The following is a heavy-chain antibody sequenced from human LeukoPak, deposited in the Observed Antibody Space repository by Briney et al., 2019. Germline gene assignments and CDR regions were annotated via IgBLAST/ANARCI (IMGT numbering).Heavy chain of an antibody. CDR1: GFSFGNYA. J-gene: IGHJ4*02. CDR2: ISYDGSNK. Sequence: GGSLRLSCVASGFSFGNYAMSWVRQAPGKGLEWVAVISYDGSNKYYADSVKGRFTISRDNSKNTLYLQMNSLRAEDTAVYYCARDQFVLVVPAASFDYWGQGTLVTVSS. V-gene: IGHV3-30*04. CDR3: ARDQFVLVVPAASFDY. D-gene: IGHD2-2*01.